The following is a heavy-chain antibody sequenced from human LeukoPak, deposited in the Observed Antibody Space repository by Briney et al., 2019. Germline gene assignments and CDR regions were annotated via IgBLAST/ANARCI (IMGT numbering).Heavy chain of an antibody. D-gene: IGHD1/OR15-1a*01. V-gene: IGHV1-69*01. J-gene: IGHJ6*02. CDR1: GGTFSSYA. CDR2: IIPIFGTA. CDR3: ARGGTGTLQAGYYGMDV. Sequence: SVKVSCKASGGTFSSYAISWVRQAPGQGLEWMGGIIPIFGTANYAQKFQGRVTITADESTSTAYMELSSLRSEDTAVYYYARGGTGTLQAGYYGMDVWGQGTTVTVSS.